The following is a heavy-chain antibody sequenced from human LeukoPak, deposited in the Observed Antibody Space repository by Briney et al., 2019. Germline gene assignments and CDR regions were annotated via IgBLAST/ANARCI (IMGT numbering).Heavy chain of an antibody. J-gene: IGHJ1*01. CDR3: ARLGVAGDPSSAEYFQH. CDR1: GGTFSSYA. CDR2: IIPIFGTA. D-gene: IGHD6-19*01. Sequence: SVKVSCKASGGTFSSYAISWVRQAPGQGLEWMGRIIPIFGTANYAQKFQGRVTMTTDTSTSTAYMELRSLRSDDTAVYYCARLGVAGDPSSAEYFQHWGQGTLLTVSS. V-gene: IGHV1-69*05.